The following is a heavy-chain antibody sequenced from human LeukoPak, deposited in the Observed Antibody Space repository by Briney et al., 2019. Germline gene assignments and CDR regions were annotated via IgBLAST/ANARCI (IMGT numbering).Heavy chain of an antibody. Sequence: GRPLRLSCAASGFTFSSYGMHWVRQAPGKGLEWVAVISYDGSNKYYADSVKGRFTISRDNSKNTLYLQMNSLRAEDTAVYYCAKEREGVLLWFGELCHWGQGTLVTVSS. J-gene: IGHJ4*02. CDR1: GFTFSSYG. CDR2: ISYDGSNK. V-gene: IGHV3-30*18. CDR3: AKEREGVLLWFGELCH. D-gene: IGHD3-10*01.